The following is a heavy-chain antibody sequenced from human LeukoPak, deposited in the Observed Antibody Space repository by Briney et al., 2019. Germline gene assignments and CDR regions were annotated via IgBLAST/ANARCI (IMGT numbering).Heavy chain of an antibody. CDR1: GGSFSGYY. CDR2: INHSGST. Sequence: SETLSLTCAVYGGSFSGYYWSWIRQPPGKGLEWIGEINHSGSTNYNPSLKSRVTISVDTSKNQFSLKLSSVTAADTAVYYCAREQSWWFDPWGQGTLVTVSS. CDR3: AREQSWWFDP. V-gene: IGHV4-34*01. D-gene: IGHD6-19*01. J-gene: IGHJ5*02.